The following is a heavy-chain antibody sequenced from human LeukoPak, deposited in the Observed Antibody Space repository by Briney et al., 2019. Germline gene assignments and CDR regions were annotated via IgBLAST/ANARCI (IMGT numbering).Heavy chain of an antibody. J-gene: IGHJ4*02. CDR2: IYYSGST. D-gene: IGHD2-21*01. CDR3: AKGSPIGDY. V-gene: IGHV4-59*01. CDR1: GGSINNYY. Sequence: SETLSLTRSVSGGSINNYYWSWIRQPPGKGLEWIGYIYYSGSTNYNPSLRSRVTISVDTSKNQFSLKLSSVTAADTAVYYCAKGSPIGDYWGQGTLVTVSS.